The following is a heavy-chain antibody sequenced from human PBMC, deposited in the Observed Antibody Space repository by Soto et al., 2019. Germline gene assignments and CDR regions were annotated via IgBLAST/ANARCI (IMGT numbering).Heavy chain of an antibody. D-gene: IGHD2-15*01. CDR2: ISGSGGST. CDR1: GFTFSSYA. CDR3: AKDLESGWWSLGY. Sequence: PGGSLRLSCAASGFTFSSYAMSWVRRAPGKGLEWVSAISGSGGSTYYADSVKGRLTISRDNSKNTLYLQMNSLRAEDTAVYYCAKDLESGWWSLGYWGQGTLVTVSS. V-gene: IGHV3-23*01. J-gene: IGHJ4*02.